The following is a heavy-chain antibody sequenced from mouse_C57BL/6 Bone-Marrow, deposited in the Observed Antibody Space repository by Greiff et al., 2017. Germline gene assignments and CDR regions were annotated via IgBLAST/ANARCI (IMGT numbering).Heavy chain of an antibody. J-gene: IGHJ2*01. CDR2: IDPSDSET. CDR3: ARYYGSSYFDY. CDR1: GYTFTSYW. Sequence: VQLQQPGAELVRPGSSVKLSCKASGYTFTSYWMHWVKQRPIQGLEWIGNIDPSDSETHYNQKFKDKATLTVDKSSSTAYMQLSSRTSEDSAVYYCARYYGSSYFDYWGQGTTLTVSS. D-gene: IGHD1-1*01. V-gene: IGHV1-52*01.